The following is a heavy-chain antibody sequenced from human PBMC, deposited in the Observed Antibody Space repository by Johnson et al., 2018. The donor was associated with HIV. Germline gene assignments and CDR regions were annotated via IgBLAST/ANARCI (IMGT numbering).Heavy chain of an antibody. CDR3: AREISRYYYDYAAFDV. CDR1: GFTF. J-gene: IGHJ3*01. CDR2: IWCGGSNK. D-gene: IGHD3-16*01. V-gene: IGHV3-33*01. Sequence: QVQLVESGGGVVQPGGSLRLSCAASGFTFRQAPGRGLEWEALIWCGGSNKYNADSVKGRFTISRDNSKNTVYLHMVNLRADDTALYYCAREISRYYYDYAAFDVWGQGTMVTVSS.